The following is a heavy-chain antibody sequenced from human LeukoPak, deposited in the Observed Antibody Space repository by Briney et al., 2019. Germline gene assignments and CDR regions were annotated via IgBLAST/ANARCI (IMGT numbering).Heavy chain of an antibody. V-gene: IGHV3-23*01. Sequence: PGGSLRLSCAASGFTFSSYAMSWVRQAPGKVLEWVSAISGSGGSTYYADSVKGRFTISRDNSKNTLYLQMNSLRAEDTAVYYCAKGDIVATMFDYWGQGTLVTVSS. CDR2: ISGSGGST. D-gene: IGHD5-12*01. J-gene: IGHJ4*02. CDR3: AKGDIVATMFDY. CDR1: GFTFSSYA.